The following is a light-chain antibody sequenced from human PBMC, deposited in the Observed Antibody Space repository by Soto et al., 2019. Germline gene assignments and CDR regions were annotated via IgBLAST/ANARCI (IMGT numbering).Light chain of an antibody. CDR3: QQYNNWPRT. J-gene: IGKJ1*01. CDR2: DAS. Sequence: EIVLTQCPAILSVSPGERAALSCGASQSISRSLAWYQQKPGQAPRLLISDASTRATGIPARFSGSGSGTDFTLTISSLQSEDFAVYYCQQYNNWPRTFGQGTKVDIK. CDR1: QSISRS. V-gene: IGKV3-15*01.